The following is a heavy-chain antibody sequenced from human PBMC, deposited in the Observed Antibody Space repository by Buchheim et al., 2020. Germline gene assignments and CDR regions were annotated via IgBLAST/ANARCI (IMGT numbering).Heavy chain of an antibody. J-gene: IGHJ4*02. CDR1: GFTFSDYF. D-gene: IGHD6-19*01. V-gene: IGHV3-11*01. CDR2: LTRSGSTM. CDR3: AGYSSGCFYY. Sequence: QVQLVESGGGLVKPGGSLRLSCAAPGFTFSDYFMSWIRQAPGKGLEGVSYLTRSGSTMYYADSVKGRITHSRDKAEDTPYVQMNSLRVEDTAVYYCAGYSSGCFYYWGQGTL.